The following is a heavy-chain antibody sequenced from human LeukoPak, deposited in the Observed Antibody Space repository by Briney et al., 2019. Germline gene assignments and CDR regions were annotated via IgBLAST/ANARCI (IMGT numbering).Heavy chain of an antibody. CDR1: GGSISSGGYY. Sequence: PSQTLSLTCTVSGGSISSGGYYWSWIRQHPGKGLEWIGYIYYSGSTYYNPSLKSRVTISVDTSKNQFSLKLSSVTAADTAVYYCARVGDGYNGLDYWGQGTLVTVSS. V-gene: IGHV4-31*03. D-gene: IGHD5-24*01. CDR3: ARVGDGYNGLDY. CDR2: IYYSGST. J-gene: IGHJ4*02.